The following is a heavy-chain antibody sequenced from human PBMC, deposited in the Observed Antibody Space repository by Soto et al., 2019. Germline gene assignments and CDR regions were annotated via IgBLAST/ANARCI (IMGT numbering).Heavy chain of an antibody. D-gene: IGHD1-7*01. V-gene: IGHV1-18*01. CDR1: GYTFTSYG. CDR2: ISAYNGNT. Sequence: GASVKVSCKASGYTFTSYGISWVRQAPGQGLEWMGWISAYNGNTNYAQKLQGRVTMTTDTSTSTAYMELRSLRSDDTAVYYCARWNYLVGRHNWFDPWGQGTLVTVSS. CDR3: ARWNYLVGRHNWFDP. J-gene: IGHJ5*02.